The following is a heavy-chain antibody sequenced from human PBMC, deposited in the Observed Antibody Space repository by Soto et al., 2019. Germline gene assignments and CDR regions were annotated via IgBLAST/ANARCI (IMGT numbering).Heavy chain of an antibody. J-gene: IGHJ5*02. CDR2: INHTGGT. CDR1: GGSVNGYY. D-gene: IGHD3-3*01. CDR3: ATRITVFGLLIPPFDP. V-gene: IGHV4-34*01. Sequence: SETLSLTCAVYGGSVNGYYWNWIRQPSGKGLEWIGEINHTGGTHYNPSLKSRVTMSVDTSKNQFSLRLSSVTAADTAIYYCATRITVFGLLIPPFDPWGQGTQVTVSS.